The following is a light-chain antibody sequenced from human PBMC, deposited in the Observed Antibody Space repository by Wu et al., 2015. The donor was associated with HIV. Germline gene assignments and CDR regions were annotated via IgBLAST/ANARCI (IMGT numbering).Light chain of an antibody. V-gene: IGKV1-5*03. Sequence: DIQMTQSPSTLSASVGDRVTITCRASQSISTWLAWYQQKPGKTPKLLIYKASILQSGVPSRFSGSGSETEFTLTISSLQPDDFATYYCQQYHSYRTFGQGTKVEIK. J-gene: IGKJ1*01. CDR1: QSISTW. CDR2: KAS. CDR3: QQYHSYRT.